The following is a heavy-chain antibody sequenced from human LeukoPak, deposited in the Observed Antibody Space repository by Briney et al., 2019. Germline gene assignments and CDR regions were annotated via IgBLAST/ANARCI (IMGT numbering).Heavy chain of an antibody. CDR3: ARVPPADYYDSSGYAFDI. J-gene: IGHJ3*02. V-gene: IGHV4-39*01. CDR1: GGSISSSTYY. D-gene: IGHD3-22*01. Sequence: SETLSLTCTVSGGSISSSTYYWGWIRQAPGQGLEWIGFISDSGTTYYNPSLKSRITISVDTSKNQSSLQLNSVTAADTAVYYCARVPPADYYDSSGYAFDIWGQGTMVTVSS. CDR2: ISDSGTT.